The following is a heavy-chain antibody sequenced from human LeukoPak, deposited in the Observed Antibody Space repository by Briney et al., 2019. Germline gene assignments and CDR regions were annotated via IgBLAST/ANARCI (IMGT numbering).Heavy chain of an antibody. CDR2: IYYSGST. CDR3: ARVKYYYDSRGPYYYYYGMDV. CDR1: GGSISGYY. D-gene: IGHD3-22*01. V-gene: IGHV4-59*01. Sequence: SETLSLTCTVSGGSISGYYWTWIRQPPGEGLEWIGYIYYSGSTNYNPSLKSRVTISVDTSKNQFSLKLSSVTAADTAVYYCARVKYYYDSRGPYYYYYGMDVWGQGTTVTVSS. J-gene: IGHJ6*02.